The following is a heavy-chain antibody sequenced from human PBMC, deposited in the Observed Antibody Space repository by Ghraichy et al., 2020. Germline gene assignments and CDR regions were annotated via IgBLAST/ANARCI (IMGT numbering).Heavy chain of an antibody. D-gene: IGHD2-2*01. CDR3: ARDDLVVPAAPSDY. V-gene: IGHV1-2*02. Sequence: ASVKVSCKASGYTFTGYYMHWVRQAPGQGLEWMGWINPNSGGTNYAQKFQGRVTMTRDTSISTAYMELSRLRSDDTAVYYCARDDLVVPAAPSDYWGQGTLVTVSS. J-gene: IGHJ4*02. CDR1: GYTFTGYY. CDR2: INPNSGGT.